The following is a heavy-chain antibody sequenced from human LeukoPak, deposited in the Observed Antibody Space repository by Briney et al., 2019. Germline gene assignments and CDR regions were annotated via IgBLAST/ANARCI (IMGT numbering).Heavy chain of an antibody. CDR3: AKNNGWFHLAQ. CDR1: GFNFRDHW. V-gene: IGHV3-7*03. D-gene: IGHD6-19*01. Sequence: RGSLRLSCAVSGFNFRDHWMDWVRQAPGKGLEWVGHIKNDGSETYYLDSLKGRFSISRDNTNNALYLQMNSLRVEDTAVYYCAKNNGWFHLAQWGQGALVTVSS. J-gene: IGHJ4*02. CDR2: IKNDGSET.